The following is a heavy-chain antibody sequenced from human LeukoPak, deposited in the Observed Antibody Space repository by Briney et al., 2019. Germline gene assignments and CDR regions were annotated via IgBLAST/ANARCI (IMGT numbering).Heavy chain of an antibody. CDR3: ARDRGYSNFDY. V-gene: IGHV3-7*01. Sequence: GGSLRLSCAASGFTFNSYAMTWVRQAPGKGLEWVANINQDGSEKNYLDSVKGRFTISRDNAKNSLYLQMNSLRAEDTAVYYCARDRGYSNFDYWGQGTLVIVSS. J-gene: IGHJ4*02. CDR2: INQDGSEK. CDR1: GFTFNSYA. D-gene: IGHD4-23*01.